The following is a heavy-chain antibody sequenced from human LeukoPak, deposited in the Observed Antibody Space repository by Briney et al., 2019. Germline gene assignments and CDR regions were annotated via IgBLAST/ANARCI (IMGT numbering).Heavy chain of an antibody. CDR2: INPPSGTT. CDR3: ARESLEMATNAFDI. D-gene: IGHD5-24*01. CDR1: GYTFTRYY. V-gene: IGHV1-46*01. J-gene: IGHJ3*02. Sequence: ASVKVSCKASGYTFTRYYIHWVRQAPGQGLEWMGTINPPSGTTTYAQKFQGRVTLTRDTATSTVHMELSSLRSEDTAFYYCARESLEMATNAFDIWGQGTMVTVSS.